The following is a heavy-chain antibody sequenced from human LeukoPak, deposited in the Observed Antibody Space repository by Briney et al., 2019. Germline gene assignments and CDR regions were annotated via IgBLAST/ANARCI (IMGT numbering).Heavy chain of an antibody. D-gene: IGHD1-26*01. J-gene: IGHJ5*02. CDR1: GYTFTSYD. V-gene: IGHV1-8*01. Sequence: ASVKVSCKASGYTFTSYDINWLRQATGQGLEWMGWMNPNSGNTGYAQKFQGRVTMTRDTSISTAYMELSSLRSEDTAVYYCARDDKSGSWSWFAPWGQGTLVTVSS. CDR2: MNPNSGNT. CDR3: ARDDKSGSWSWFAP.